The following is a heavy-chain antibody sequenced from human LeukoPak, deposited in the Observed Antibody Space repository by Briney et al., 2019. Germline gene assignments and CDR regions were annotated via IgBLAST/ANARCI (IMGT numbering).Heavy chain of an antibody. CDR2: INHSGST. V-gene: IGHV4-34*01. CDR1: GGSFSGYY. CDR3: ARVLKDYGDIEYFQH. Sequence: PSETLSLTCAVYGGSFSGYYWSWIRQPPGKGLEWIGEINHSGSTNYNPSLKSRVTISVDTSKNQFSLKLSSVTAAGTAVYYCARVLKDYGDIEYFQHWGQGTLVTVSS. J-gene: IGHJ1*01. D-gene: IGHD4-17*01.